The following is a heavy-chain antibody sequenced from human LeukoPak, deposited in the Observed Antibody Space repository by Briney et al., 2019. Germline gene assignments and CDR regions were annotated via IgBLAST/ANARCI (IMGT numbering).Heavy chain of an antibody. Sequence: GGSLRLSCAASGFAFSSYGMNWVRQAPGKGLEWVSSITSAGNYVYYADSVKGRFTVSRDNAKNSLYLQMNSLRAEDMAVYYCARKDAVDRWFDPWGQGTLVTVSS. CDR1: GFAFSSYG. CDR3: ARKDAVDRWFDP. D-gene: IGHD2-15*01. J-gene: IGHJ5*02. CDR2: ITSAGNYV. V-gene: IGHV3-21*06.